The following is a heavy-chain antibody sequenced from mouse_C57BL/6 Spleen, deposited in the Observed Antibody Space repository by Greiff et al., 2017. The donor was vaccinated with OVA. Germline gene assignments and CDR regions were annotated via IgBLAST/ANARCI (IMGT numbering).Heavy chain of an antibody. Sequence: DVKLVESEGGLVQPGSSMKLSCTASGFTFSDYYMAWVRQVPEKGLEWVANINYDGSSTYYLDSLKSRFIISRDNAKNILYLQMSSLKSEDTATYYCARCDYDRDYFDYWGQGTTLTVSS. CDR1: GFTFSDYY. V-gene: IGHV5-16*01. J-gene: IGHJ2*01. D-gene: IGHD2-4*01. CDR2: INYDGSST. CDR3: ARCDYDRDYFDY.